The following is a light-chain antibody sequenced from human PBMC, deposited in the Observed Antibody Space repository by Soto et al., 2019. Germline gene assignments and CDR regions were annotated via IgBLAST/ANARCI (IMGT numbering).Light chain of an antibody. CDR3: QQSYSTPWT. Sequence: EIELTQSPSSLSASAGDRVTITCRASQSVSSYLAWYQQKPGQAPKLLIYAASSLESGVPSRFSGSGSGTDFTITISRLQPEDVAYYYCQQSYSTPWTFGEGTKVEIK. V-gene: IGKV1-39*01. CDR2: AAS. J-gene: IGKJ1*01. CDR1: QSVSSY.